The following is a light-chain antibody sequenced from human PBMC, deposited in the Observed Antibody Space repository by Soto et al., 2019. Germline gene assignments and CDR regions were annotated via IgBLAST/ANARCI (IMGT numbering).Light chain of an antibody. Sequence: EIVLTQSPATLSLSPGERATLSCRASQSVSSNLAWYQQKPGQPPRLLIYAASTRATGIPARFSGSGSGTEFTLTISSLQSDDFALYYCQQYHNWPTFGQGTRLEIK. CDR1: QSVSSN. J-gene: IGKJ5*01. CDR2: AAS. V-gene: IGKV3-15*01. CDR3: QQYHNWPT.